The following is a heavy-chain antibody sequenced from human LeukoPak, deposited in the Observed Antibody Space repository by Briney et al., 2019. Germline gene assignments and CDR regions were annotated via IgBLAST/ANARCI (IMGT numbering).Heavy chain of an antibody. J-gene: IGHJ5*02. V-gene: IGHV3-7*03. CDR1: GFTFTGYA. CDR3: ARESRGVDFNWFDP. Sequence: GGSLRLSCATSGFTFTGYAMSWVRQAPGKGLEWVANIKQDGSEKYYVDSVKGRFTISRDNAKNSLYLQMNSLRAEDTAVYYCARESRGVDFNWFDPWGQGTLVTVSS. D-gene: IGHD3-10*01. CDR2: IKQDGSEK.